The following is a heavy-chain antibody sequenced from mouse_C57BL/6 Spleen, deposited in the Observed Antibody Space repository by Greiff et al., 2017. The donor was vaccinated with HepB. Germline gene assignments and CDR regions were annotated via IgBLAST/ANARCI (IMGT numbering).Heavy chain of an antibody. V-gene: IGHV1-69*01. D-gene: IGHD4-1*01. CDR2: IDPSDSYT. J-gene: IGHJ2*01. Sequence: QVQLQQPGAELVMPGASVKLSCKASGYTFTSYWMHWVKQRPGQGLEWIGEIDPSDSYTNYNQKFKGKSTLTVDKSSSTAYLQLSSLTSEDSAVYYCAKDNWAYFDYWGQGTTLTVSS. CDR3: AKDNWAYFDY. CDR1: GYTFTSYW.